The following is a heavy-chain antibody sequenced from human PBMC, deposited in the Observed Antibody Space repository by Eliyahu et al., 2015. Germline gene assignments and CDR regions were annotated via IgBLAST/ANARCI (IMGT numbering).Heavy chain of an antibody. CDR3: ARGALSGYKIYYYGMDV. V-gene: IGHV3-74*01. CDR1: GFTFSTYG. J-gene: IGHJ6*02. CDR2: INSDGSST. D-gene: IGHD5-12*01. Sequence: EVQLVESGGGLVQPGGSLRLSCAASGFTFSTYGMHWVRQAPGKGLVWVSRINSDGSSTNYADSVKGRFTISRDNAKNTLYLQVNTLRAEDTAVYYCARGALSGYKIYYYGMDVWGQGTTVTVSS.